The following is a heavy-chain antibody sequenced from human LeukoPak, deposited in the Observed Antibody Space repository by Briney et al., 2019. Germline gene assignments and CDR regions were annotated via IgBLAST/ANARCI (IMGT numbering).Heavy chain of an antibody. J-gene: IGHJ4*02. CDR1: GYTLTGYY. D-gene: IGHD1-26*01. CDR2: INSNSGGT. CDR3: ARHPYSGSYHFDY. V-gene: IGHV1-2*02. Sequence: ASVKVSCKASGYTLTGYYIHWVRQAPGQGLECMGWINSNSGGTNSAQKFQGRVTMTRDTSISTAYMDLSRLRSDDTAVYYCARHPYSGSYHFDYWGQGTLVTVSS.